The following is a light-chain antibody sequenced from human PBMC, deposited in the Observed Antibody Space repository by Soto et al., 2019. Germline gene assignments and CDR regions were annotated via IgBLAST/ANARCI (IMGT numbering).Light chain of an antibody. Sequence: EIVMTQSPATLSVSPGERATLSCRASQSVSSNLAWYQQKPGQAPRLLIYGASTRATDIPARFSGSGSGTEFTLSISSLQSEGFAVYYCQQYNNWPPFTFGPGTKVDIK. J-gene: IGKJ3*01. CDR1: QSVSSN. CDR3: QQYNNWPPFT. V-gene: IGKV3-15*01. CDR2: GAS.